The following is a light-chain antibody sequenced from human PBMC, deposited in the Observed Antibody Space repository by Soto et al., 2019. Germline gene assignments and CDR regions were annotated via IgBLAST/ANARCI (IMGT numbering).Light chain of an antibody. V-gene: IGLV4-69*01. CDR1: SGHSSYG. Sequence: QSVLTQSPSASASLGASVKLTCTLSSGHSSYGIAWHQQQPEKGPRFLMKVNGDGSHSKGDGIPDRFSASSSGAERYLTISSLQSEDEADYYCQTWGTGIRVFGGGTKVTVL. J-gene: IGLJ3*02. CDR3: QTWGTGIRV. CDR2: VNGDGSH.